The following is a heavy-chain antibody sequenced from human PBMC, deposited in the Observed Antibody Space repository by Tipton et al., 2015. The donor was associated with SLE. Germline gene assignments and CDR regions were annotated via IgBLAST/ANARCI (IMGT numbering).Heavy chain of an antibody. D-gene: IGHD1-1*01. CDR3: GRGATTWRGAIYGMDV. V-gene: IGHV4-59*08. CDR2: VYYSGST. CDR1: GGSISSNY. Sequence: TLSLTCSVSGGSISSNYWIWIRQPPGKGLEWIGTVYYSGSTYYNPSLKSRVTISIDVSKNQLSLKLPSVTAADSAVYYCGRGATTWRGAIYGMDVGGQGTTVSVS. J-gene: IGHJ6*02.